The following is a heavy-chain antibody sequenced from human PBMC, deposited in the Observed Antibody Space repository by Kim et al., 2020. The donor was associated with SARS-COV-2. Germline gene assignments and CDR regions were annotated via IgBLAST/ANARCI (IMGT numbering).Heavy chain of an antibody. J-gene: IGHJ6*03. CDR2: IIPILGIA. V-gene: IGHV1-69*04. CDR3: ARGKVGATLNYYYYYMDV. Sequence: SVKVSCKASGGTFSSYAISWVRQAPGQGLEWMGRIIPILGIANYAQKFQGRVTITADKSTSTAYMELSSLRSEDTAVYYCARGKVGATLNYYYYYMDVWGKGTTVTVSS. CDR1: GGTFSSYA. D-gene: IGHD1-26*01.